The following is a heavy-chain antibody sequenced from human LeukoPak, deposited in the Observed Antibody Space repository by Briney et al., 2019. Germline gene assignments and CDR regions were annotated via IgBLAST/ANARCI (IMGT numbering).Heavy chain of an antibody. D-gene: IGHD6-13*01. CDR3: ARSRAADGLDY. CDR2: IYYSGST. J-gene: IGHJ4*02. V-gene: IGHV4-59*08. Sequence: SETLSLTCTVSGGSISSYYLSWIRQPPGKGLEWIGYIYYSGSTNYNPSLKSRVTISVDTSKNQFSLKLSSVTAADTAVYYCARSRAADGLDYWGQGTLVTVSS. CDR1: GGSISSYY.